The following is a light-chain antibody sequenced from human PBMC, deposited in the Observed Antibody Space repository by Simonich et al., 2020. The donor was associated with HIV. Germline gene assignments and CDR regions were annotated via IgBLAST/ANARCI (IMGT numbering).Light chain of an antibody. CDR3: QQYNNWPPIT. CDR1: QDINNY. J-gene: IGKJ5*01. Sequence: DIQMTQSPSSLSASVGDRVTLTCQASQDINNYLNWYQQKPGKAPNLLIYGASNLETGVPSRFSGGGSGTDFTFTISSLQSEDFAVYYCQQYNNWPPITFGQGTRLEIK. V-gene: IGKV1-33*01. CDR2: GAS.